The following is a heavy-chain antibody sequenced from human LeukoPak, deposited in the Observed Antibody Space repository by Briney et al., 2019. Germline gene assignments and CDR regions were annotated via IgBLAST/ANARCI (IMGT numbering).Heavy chain of an antibody. CDR3: ASLSGTTFSIVY. CDR2: IYHSGST. V-gene: IGHV4-38-2*02. CDR1: GYSISSGYY. D-gene: IGHD1-1*01. J-gene: IGHJ4*02. Sequence: SETLSLTCTVSGYSISSGYYWGWIRQPPGKGLEWIGSIYHSGSTYYNPSLKSRVTISVDTSKNQFSLKLSSVTAADTAVYYCASLSGTTFSIVYWGQGTPVTVSS.